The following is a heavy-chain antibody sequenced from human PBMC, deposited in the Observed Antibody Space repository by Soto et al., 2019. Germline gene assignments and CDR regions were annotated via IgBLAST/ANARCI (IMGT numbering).Heavy chain of an antibody. Sequence: GGSLRLSCAASEFTFSNYAMHWVRQAPGKGLQWLAVISYDGKNKYYADSVEGRFTISRDNSKNTVYLQMNSPRLEDTAVYYCARGPSYSDSYFDHWGQGTLVTVSS. V-gene: IGHV3-30*03. J-gene: IGHJ4*02. D-gene: IGHD4-17*01. CDR1: EFTFSNYA. CDR2: ISYDGKNK. CDR3: ARGPSYSDSYFDH.